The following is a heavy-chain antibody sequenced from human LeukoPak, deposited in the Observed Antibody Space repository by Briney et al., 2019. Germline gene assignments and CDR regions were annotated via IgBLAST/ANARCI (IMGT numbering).Heavy chain of an antibody. D-gene: IGHD6-13*01. V-gene: IGHV4-61*02. CDR1: GGSISSGSYY. CDR2: IYTSGST. CDR3: ARAQGGGIAGHYGMDV. J-gene: IGHJ6*02. Sequence: SQTLSLTCTVSGGSISSGSYYWSWIRQPAGKGLEWIGRIYTSGSTNYNPSLKSRVTISVDTSKNQFSLKLSSVTAADTAVYYCARAQGGGIAGHYGMDVWGQGTTVTVSS.